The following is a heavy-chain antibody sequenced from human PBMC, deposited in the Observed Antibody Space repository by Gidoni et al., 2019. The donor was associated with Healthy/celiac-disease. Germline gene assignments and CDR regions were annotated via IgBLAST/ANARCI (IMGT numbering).Heavy chain of an antibody. J-gene: IGHJ6*02. CDR3: ARDRPGLHIVVVTAIPYYYGMDV. CDR2: ISAYNGNT. D-gene: IGHD2-21*02. Sequence: QVQLVQSGAEVKKPGASVKVSCKASGYTFTSYGISWVRQAPGQGLEWMGWISAYNGNTNYAQKLQGRVTMTTDTSTSTAYMELRSLRSDDTAVYYCARDRPGLHIVVVTAIPYYYGMDVWGQGTTVTVSS. V-gene: IGHV1-18*01. CDR1: GYTFTSYG.